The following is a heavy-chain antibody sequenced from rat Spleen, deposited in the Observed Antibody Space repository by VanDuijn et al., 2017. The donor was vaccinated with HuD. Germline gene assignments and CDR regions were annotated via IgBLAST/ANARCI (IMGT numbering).Heavy chain of an antibody. CDR2: ITNTGGST. D-gene: IGHD1-12*01. CDR1: GFTFNNYW. CDR3: TRDERDSYAFDY. J-gene: IGHJ2*01. Sequence: EVQLVESGGGLVQPGRSLKLSCVASGFTFNNYWMTWIRQAPGKGLEWVASITNTGGSTYYPYSVKGRFTIPRDNAKSTLYLQMNSLRSEDTATYYCTRDERDSYAFDYWGQGVMVTVSS. V-gene: IGHV5-31*01.